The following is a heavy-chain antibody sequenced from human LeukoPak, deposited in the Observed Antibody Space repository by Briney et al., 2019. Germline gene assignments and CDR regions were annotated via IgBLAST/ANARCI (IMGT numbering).Heavy chain of an antibody. Sequence: RASVKVSCKVSGYTLTELSMHWVRQAPGKGLEWMGGFDPEDGETIYAQKFQGRVTMTEDTSTDTAYIELSSLRSEDTAVYYCATGLPAMVRGVIIPTLNYWGQGTLVTVSS. CDR2: FDPEDGET. CDR1: GYTLTELS. V-gene: IGHV1-24*01. D-gene: IGHD3-10*01. J-gene: IGHJ4*02. CDR3: ATGLPAMVRGVIIPTLNY.